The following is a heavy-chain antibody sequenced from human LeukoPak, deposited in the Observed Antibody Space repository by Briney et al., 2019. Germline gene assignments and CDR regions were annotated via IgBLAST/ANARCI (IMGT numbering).Heavy chain of an antibody. CDR2: ISWNSGSI. CDR3: AKGPYYYGSGSAEYYFDY. CDR1: GFTFEDYA. Sequence: GGSLRLFCAASGFTFEDYAMHWVRQAPGKGLVWVSGISWNSGSIGYADSVKGRFTISRDNAKNSLYLQMNSLRAEDMALYYCAKGPYYYGSGSAEYYFDYWGQGTLVTVSS. V-gene: IGHV3-9*03. J-gene: IGHJ4*02. D-gene: IGHD3-10*01.